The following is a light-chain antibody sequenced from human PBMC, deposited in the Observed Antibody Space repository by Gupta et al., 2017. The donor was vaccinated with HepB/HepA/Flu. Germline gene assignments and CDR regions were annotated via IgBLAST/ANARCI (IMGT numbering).Light chain of an antibody. V-gene: IGKV1-33*01. CDR3: QQEEDLVLT. J-gene: IGKJ4*01. CDR1: QNIGRH. CDR2: DAS. Sequence: DIQMTQSPFSLSASVGDRVTITCQASQNIGRHMSWYHQRPGEAPKLLIYDASHLQTGVPSRFSGSGSGTFFTLSINNLQTEDFATYFCQQEEDLVLTFGGGTKLEFK.